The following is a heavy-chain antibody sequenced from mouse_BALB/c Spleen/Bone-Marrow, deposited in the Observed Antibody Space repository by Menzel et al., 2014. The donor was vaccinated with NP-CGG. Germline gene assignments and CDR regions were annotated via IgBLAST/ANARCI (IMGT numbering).Heavy chain of an antibody. V-gene: IGHV5-9-3*01. CDR1: GFTFSSYA. J-gene: IGHJ2*01. CDR3: ARHITTVVADY. CDR2: ISSGGSYT. D-gene: IGHD1-1*01. Sequence: EVMLVESGGGLVEPGGSLKLSCAASGFTFSSYAMSWVRQTPEKRLEWVATISSGGSYTYYPDSVKGRFTISRDNAKNTLYLQMSSLRSEDTAMYYCARHITTVVADYWGQGTTLTVSS.